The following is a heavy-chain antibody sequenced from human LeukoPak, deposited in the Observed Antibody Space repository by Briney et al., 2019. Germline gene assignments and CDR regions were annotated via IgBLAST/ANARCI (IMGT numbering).Heavy chain of an antibody. CDR1: GDSVSSNSGA. V-gene: IGHV6-1*01. CDR2: TYYRSKWYT. Sequence: SQTLSLTCAISGDSVSSNSGAWNWIRQSPSRGLEWLGRTYYRSKWYTDYAVSVKGRMTISPDTSKNQFSLQLNSVTPEDTAVYYCARVSRYYFDYWGQGTLVTVSS. CDR3: ARVSRYYFDY. J-gene: IGHJ4*02. D-gene: IGHD1-20*01.